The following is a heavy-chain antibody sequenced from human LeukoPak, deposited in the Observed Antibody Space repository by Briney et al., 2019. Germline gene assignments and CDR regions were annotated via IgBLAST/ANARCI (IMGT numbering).Heavy chain of an antibody. CDR3: ARPYYESSGLYVDAFDI. CDR2: INPNSGDT. V-gene: IGHV1-2*06. CDR1: GYTLTAYY. D-gene: IGHD3-22*01. J-gene: IGHJ3*02. Sequence: ASVKVSCKASGYTLTAYYLHWVRQAPGQGLEWMGRINPNSGDTTYAQKFQGRVTMTRDTSIGTAYMELSSLRSDDTAVYYCARPYYESSGLYVDAFDIWGQGTMVTVSS.